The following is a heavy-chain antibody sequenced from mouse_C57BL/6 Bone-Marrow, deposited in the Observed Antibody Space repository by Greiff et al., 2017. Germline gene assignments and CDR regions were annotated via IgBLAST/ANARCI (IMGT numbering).Heavy chain of an antibody. D-gene: IGHD3-2*02. CDR2: ISSGGSYT. CDR3: ARQLRLRGDY. Sequence: EVMLVESGGDLVKPGGSLKLSCAASGFTFSSYGMSWVRQTPDKRLEWVATISSGGSYTYYPDSVKGRFTISRDNAKNTLYLQMRSLKSEDTAMYYCARQLRLRGDYWGQGTSVTVSS. CDR1: GFTFSSYG. V-gene: IGHV5-6*01. J-gene: IGHJ4*01.